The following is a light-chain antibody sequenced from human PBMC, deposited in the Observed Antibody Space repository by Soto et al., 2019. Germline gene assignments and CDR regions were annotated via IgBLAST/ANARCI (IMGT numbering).Light chain of an antibody. V-gene: IGLV2-14*01. CDR2: EVN. CDR1: SRDVGGSNY. CDR3: SSFKGTNSFV. J-gene: IGLJ1*01. Sequence: QSVLIQPASVSGSPGQSITISCTGTSRDVGGSNYVSWYQHHPHRAPKLLIYEVNYRPSGVSSRFSGSKSGNTASLTISGLQAEDEADYYCSSFKGTNSFVFGTGTKV.